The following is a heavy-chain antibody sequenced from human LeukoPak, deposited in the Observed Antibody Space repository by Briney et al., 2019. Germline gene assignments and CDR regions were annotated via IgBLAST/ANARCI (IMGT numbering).Heavy chain of an antibody. J-gene: IGHJ4*02. Sequence: ASVKVSCKASGYTFTGCYMHWVRQAPGQGLEWMGRINPNSGGTNYAQKFQGRVTMTRDTSISTAYMELSRLRSDDTAVYYCARGPLLWFGEPLIDYWGQGTLVTVSS. D-gene: IGHD3-10*01. CDR2: INPNSGGT. CDR1: GYTFTGCY. V-gene: IGHV1-2*06. CDR3: ARGPLLWFGEPLIDY.